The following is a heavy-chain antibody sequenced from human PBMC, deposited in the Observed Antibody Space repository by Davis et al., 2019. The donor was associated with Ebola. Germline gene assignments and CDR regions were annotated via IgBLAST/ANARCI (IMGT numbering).Heavy chain of an antibody. Sequence: PSETLSLTCTVSGGSISSYYWSWIRQPAGKGLEWIGRIYTSGSTNYNPSLTSRVTMSVDTSKNQFSLKLRSVTAADTAVYYCARGGYQLLFHWNYMDVWGKGTTVTVSS. J-gene: IGHJ6*03. CDR2: IYTSGST. CDR1: GGSISSYY. V-gene: IGHV4-4*07. D-gene: IGHD2-2*01. CDR3: ARGGYQLLFHWNYMDV.